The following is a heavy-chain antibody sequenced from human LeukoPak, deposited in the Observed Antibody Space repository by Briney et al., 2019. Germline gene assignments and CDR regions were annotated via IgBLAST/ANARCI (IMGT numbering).Heavy chain of an antibody. CDR1: GGSISTDF. CDR3: ARIYCGGDCRGYYYHYYMDV. D-gene: IGHD2-21*02. J-gene: IGHJ6*03. V-gene: IGHV4-59*08. Sequence: PSETLSLTCTVSGGSISTDFWSWIRQPPGKGLEWIGYVHYSGSTNYNPSLKSRVTISVDTSKNQFSLKLSSVTAADTAVYYCARIYCGGDCRGYYYHYYMDVWGKGTTVTISS. CDR2: VHYSGST.